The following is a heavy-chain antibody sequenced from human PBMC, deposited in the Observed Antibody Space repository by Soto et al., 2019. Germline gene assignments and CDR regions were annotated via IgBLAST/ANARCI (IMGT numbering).Heavy chain of an antibody. Sequence: PSQTLSLTCAISGDSVSGNSAAWNWIRQSPSRGLEWLGRTYYRSKWYNDYAVSVKSRITVTPDTSKNQFSLHLNSVTPEDTAVYYCAREVPDYERSESYGDYWGQGDPGTV. V-gene: IGHV6-1*01. D-gene: IGHD3-22*01. CDR3: AREVPDYERSESYGDY. CDR2: TYYRSKWYN. CDR1: GDSVSGNSAA. J-gene: IGHJ4*02.